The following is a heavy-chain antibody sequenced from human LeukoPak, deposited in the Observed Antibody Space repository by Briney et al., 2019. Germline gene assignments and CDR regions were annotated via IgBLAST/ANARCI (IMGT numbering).Heavy chain of an antibody. V-gene: IGHV3-30*03. J-gene: IGHJ5*02. CDR1: GFTFSTYG. Sequence: GGSLRLSCAASGFTFSTYGMHWVRQDPGKGLEWVAMTSHDGSDKYYADSVKGRFTISRDNSKNTLYPQMNSLRVEDTAVYYCARGQNNWFDPWGQGTLVTVSS. CDR2: TSHDGSDK. CDR3: ARGQNNWFDP.